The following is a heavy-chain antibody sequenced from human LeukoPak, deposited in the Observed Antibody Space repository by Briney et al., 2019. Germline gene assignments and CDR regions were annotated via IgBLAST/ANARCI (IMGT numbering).Heavy chain of an antibody. J-gene: IGHJ4*02. CDR2: IYYSGST. V-gene: IGHV4-39*01. CDR1: GFTFSNAW. CDR3: ASYDSSGYYLSY. D-gene: IGHD3-22*01. Sequence: PGGSLRLSCAASGFTFSNAWMSWIRQPPGKGLEWIGSIYYSGSTYYNPSLKSRVTISVDTSKNQFSLKLSSVTAADTAVYYCASYDSSGYYLSYWGQGTLVTVSS.